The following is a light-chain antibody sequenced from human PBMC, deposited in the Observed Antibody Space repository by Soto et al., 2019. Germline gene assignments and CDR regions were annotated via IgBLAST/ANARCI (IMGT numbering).Light chain of an antibody. V-gene: IGLV2-11*01. CDR2: AVS. Sequence: QSALTQPRSVSGSPGQSVTISCTGTNSDVGGYNFVSWYQQLPGKAPKLMISAVSQRPSGVPDRFSGSKSGYTASLTISGLQADDEADYFCCSYTASDIWVFGGGTKVTVL. J-gene: IGLJ3*02. CDR1: NSDVGGYNF. CDR3: CSYTASDIWV.